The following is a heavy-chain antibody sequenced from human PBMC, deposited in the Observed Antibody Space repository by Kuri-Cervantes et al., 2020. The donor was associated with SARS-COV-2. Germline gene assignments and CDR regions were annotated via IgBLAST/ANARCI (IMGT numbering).Heavy chain of an antibody. J-gene: IGHJ4*02. CDR3: AKDRDLVLDY. V-gene: IGHV3-48*03. Sequence: GGSLRLSCIASGFLFSSYEMNWVRQAPEKGLEWISYISSNGNTIYYADSVKGRFTISRDNAKDSLDLQMNSLRAEDTALYYCAKDRDLVLDYWGQGTLVTVSS. CDR1: GFLFSSYE. CDR2: ISSNGNTI. D-gene: IGHD2-8*02.